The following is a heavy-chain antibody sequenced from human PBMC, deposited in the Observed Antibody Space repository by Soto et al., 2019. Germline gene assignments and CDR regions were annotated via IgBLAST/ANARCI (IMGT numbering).Heavy chain of an antibody. CDR3: ARGIVGPGNFYDGVGGLYFAY. V-gene: IGHV1-18*04. J-gene: IGHJ4*02. D-gene: IGHD1-26*01. CDR2: ISADTGST. Sequence: QVHLVQSGAEVQKPGASVRVSCKVSGESFTNYIIAWVRQAPGQGLEWMGSISADTGSTNYAQRLKGRVTMTTATFRSTANMDRPTLTSENTAVYYCARGIVGPGNFYDGVGGLYFAYGAKGTLVTVSS. CDR1: GESFTNYI.